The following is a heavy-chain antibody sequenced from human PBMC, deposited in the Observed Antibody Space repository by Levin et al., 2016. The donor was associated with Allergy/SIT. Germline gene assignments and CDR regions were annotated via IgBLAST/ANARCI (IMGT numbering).Heavy chain of an antibody. CDR1: GFSLITYGVG. D-gene: IGHD2-2*01. CDR2: IYWDDDK. V-gene: IGHV2-5*02. Sequence: SGPTLVKPTQTLTLTCTFSGFSLITYGVGVGWVRQPPGKALEWLAFIYWDDDKRYSPSLKNRLTITKDTSKNQVVLTMTNMDPVDTATYYCAHRPHGGIVVPAAVDAFDIWGQGTMVTVSS. CDR3: AHRPHGGIVVPAAVDAFDI. J-gene: IGHJ3*02.